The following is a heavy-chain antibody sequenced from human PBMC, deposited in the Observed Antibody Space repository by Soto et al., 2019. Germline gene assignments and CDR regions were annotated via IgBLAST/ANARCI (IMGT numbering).Heavy chain of an antibody. D-gene: IGHD4-17*01. CDR1: GYPFGGYA. CDR2: VSAHTGDS. J-gene: IGHJ4*02. Sequence: QVQLVQSGAEVKKPGASVKVSCKASGYPFGGYAIGWVRQAPGQGLEWMGWVSAHTGDSGYAQRFQGRVTLTTETSTSTAYMELRGLRSDDTAVYYCARPSTSYGDYGWSLAYWGQGTLVTLSS. V-gene: IGHV1-18*01. CDR3: ARPSTSYGDYGWSLAY.